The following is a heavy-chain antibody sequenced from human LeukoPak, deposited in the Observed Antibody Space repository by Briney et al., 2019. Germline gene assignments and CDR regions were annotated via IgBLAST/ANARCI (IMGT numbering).Heavy chain of an antibody. V-gene: IGHV3-7*03. CDR1: GFTFSSYW. CDR3: ARGRDVDS. J-gene: IGHJ4*02. CDR2: IKQDESEI. Sequence: GGSLRLSCAASGFTFSSYWMSWVRQAPGKGLEWVANIKQDESEIYYVDSVEGRFIISRDNAKKSLFLQMNSLGAEDTAVYYCARGRDVDSWGQGTLVTVSS.